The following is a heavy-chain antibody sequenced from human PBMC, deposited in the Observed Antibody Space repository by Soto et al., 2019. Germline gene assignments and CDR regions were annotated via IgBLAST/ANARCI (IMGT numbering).Heavy chain of an antibody. D-gene: IGHD4-17*01. CDR1: GYTFTSYD. CDR3: ARTPADHGDYLVTRFKGYYYYYMDV. Sequence: ASVKVSCKASGYTFTSYDINWVRQATGQGLEWMGWMNPNSGNTGYAQKFQGRVTMTRNTSISTAYIELSSLRSEDTAVYYCARTPADHGDYLVTRFKGYYYYYMDVWGKGTTVTVSS. J-gene: IGHJ6*03. V-gene: IGHV1-8*01. CDR2: MNPNSGNT.